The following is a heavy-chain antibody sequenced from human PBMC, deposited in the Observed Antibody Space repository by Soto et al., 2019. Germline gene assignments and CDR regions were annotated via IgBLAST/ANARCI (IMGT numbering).Heavy chain of an antibody. CDR1: GFTFDDYA. D-gene: IGHD5-18*01. CDR2: ISWNSGSI. Sequence: LRLSCAASGFTFDDYAMHWVRQAPGKGLEWVSGISWNSGSIGYADSVKGRFTISRDNAKNSLYLQMNSLRAEDTALYYCAKSRVSPEYYFDYWGQGTLVTVSS. CDR3: AKSRVSPEYYFDY. V-gene: IGHV3-9*01. J-gene: IGHJ4*02.